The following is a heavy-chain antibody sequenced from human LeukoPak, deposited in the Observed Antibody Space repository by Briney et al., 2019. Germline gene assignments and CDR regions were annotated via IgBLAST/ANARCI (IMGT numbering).Heavy chain of an antibody. Sequence: GASVKVSCKASGYTVTGYYMHWVRQAPGQGLEWMGWINPNSGGTNYAQKFQGWVTMTRDTSISTAYMELSRLRSDDTAVYYCARGPSPYSSRPNWFDPWGQGTLVTVSS. CDR1: GYTVTGYY. CDR3: ARGPSPYSSRPNWFDP. D-gene: IGHD6-13*01. V-gene: IGHV1-2*04. J-gene: IGHJ5*02. CDR2: INPNSGGT.